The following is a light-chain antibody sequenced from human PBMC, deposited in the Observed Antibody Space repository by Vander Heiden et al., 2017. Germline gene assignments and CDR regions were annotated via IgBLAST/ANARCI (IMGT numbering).Light chain of an antibody. CDR1: SPHIGSNT. V-gene: IGLV1-44*01. CDR3: AAWDDSLNGPV. J-gene: IGLJ2*01. CDR2: NNN. Sequence: QSVLTQPPSASGTPGQRVTVSCSRSSPHIGSNTVNWYQQLPGTAPKLLIYNNNQRPSGVPDRFSGSKSGTSASLAISGLQSEDEADYYCAAWDDSLNGPVFGGGTKLTVL.